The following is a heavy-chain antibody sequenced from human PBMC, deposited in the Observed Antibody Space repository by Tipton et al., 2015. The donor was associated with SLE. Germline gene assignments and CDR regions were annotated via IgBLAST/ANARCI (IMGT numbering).Heavy chain of an antibody. CDR3: ARDPTAEIVAPPAYWYLDL. D-gene: IGHD5-12*01. J-gene: IGHJ2*01. CDR1: GGSISRHY. V-gene: IGHV4-59*11. CDR2: IYYTGST. Sequence: TLSLTCTVSGGSISRHYWSWIRQPPGKGLEWIGYIYYTGSTNYNPSLKSRVTISVDTSQNRFSLQLTSVTAADTAVYYCARDPTAEIVAPPAYWYLDLWGRGTLVTVST.